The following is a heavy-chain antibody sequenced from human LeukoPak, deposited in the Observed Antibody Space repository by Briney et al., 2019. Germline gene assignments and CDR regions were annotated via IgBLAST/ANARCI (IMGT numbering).Heavy chain of an antibody. V-gene: IGHV1-69*05. Sequence: SVKVSCKASGGTFASYAISWVRQAPGQGLEWMGGIIPIFGTANYAQKFQGRVTITTDESTSTAYMELSSLRSEDTAVYYCARDGSAPTPDAFDIWGQGTMVTVSS. D-gene: IGHD2-15*01. CDR2: IIPIFGTA. CDR3: ARDGSAPTPDAFDI. J-gene: IGHJ3*02. CDR1: GGTFASYA.